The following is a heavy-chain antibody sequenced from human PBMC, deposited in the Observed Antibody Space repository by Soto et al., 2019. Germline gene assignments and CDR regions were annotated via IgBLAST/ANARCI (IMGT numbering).Heavy chain of an antibody. CDR1: GFTSSAHA. V-gene: IGHV3-23*01. CDR2: INGRGDGQ. Sequence: EVQLLESGGGLVQPGGSLRLSCALSGFTSSAHATDWVRQAPGQGLEWISAINGRGDGQYYADSVRGRITISRDHSENTVYLQMISVRADDTAVYYCAKGETYDNDWKVDALDMWGQGTLVIVSS. J-gene: IGHJ3*02. D-gene: IGHD1-1*01. CDR3: AKGETYDNDWKVDALDM.